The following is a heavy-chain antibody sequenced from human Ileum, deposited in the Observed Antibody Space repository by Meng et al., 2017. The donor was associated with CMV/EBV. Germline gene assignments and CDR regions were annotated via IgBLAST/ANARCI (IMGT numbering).Heavy chain of an antibody. J-gene: IGHJ6*02. Sequence: GESLKISCAASGFTFSSYSMNWVRQAPGKGLEGVSSIGSSSRYIYYADSVKGRFTISRDNAKNSLHLQMNSLRAEDTAVYYCARGGYLYGRDVWGQGTTVTVSS. CDR3: ARGGYLYGRDV. CDR1: GFTFSSYS. D-gene: IGHD5-18*01. CDR2: IGSSSRYI. V-gene: IGHV3-21*03.